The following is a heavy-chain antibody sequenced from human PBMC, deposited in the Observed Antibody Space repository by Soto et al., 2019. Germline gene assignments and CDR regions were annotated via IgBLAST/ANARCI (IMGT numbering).Heavy chain of an antibody. D-gene: IGHD2-15*01. CDR2: IYYSGST. CDR3: ARCLVAGFCMDV. V-gene: IGHV4-59*01. CDR1: GGSISSYY. Sequence: KTSETLSLTCTVSGGSISSYYWSWIRQPPGKGLEWIGYIYYSGSTNYNPSLKSRVTISVDTSKNQFSLKLSSVTAADTAVYYCARCLVAGFCMDVWGQGTTVTVSS. J-gene: IGHJ6*02.